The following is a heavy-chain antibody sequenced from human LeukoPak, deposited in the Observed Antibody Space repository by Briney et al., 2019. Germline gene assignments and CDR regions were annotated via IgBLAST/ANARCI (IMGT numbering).Heavy chain of an antibody. J-gene: IGHJ3*02. CDR3: ARHNGRRSNGWNRAFDI. CDR2: IWPDDSER. CDR1: GYDFASYW. D-gene: IGHD6-19*01. V-gene: IGHV5-51*01. Sequence: GESLQISREGSGYDFASYWIGWVRQKPGKGLELMGIIWPDDSERRYSPSFQGQVTISADKSVRIVYLQWTSLKASDTAMYYCARHNGRRSNGWNRAFDIWGQGTMVTVSS.